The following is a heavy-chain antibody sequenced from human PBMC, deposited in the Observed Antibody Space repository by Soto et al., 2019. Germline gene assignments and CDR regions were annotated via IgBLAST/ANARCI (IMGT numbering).Heavy chain of an antibody. Sequence: ASVKVSCKTSGYTFSNYGITWVRQAPGQGLEWMGGISPYFGGTNYAQKFQDRVTMTRDTSTSTVYMELSSLRSEDTAVYYCARGDNDYWGQGTLVTVSS. CDR3: ARGDNDY. V-gene: IGHV1-18*01. CDR1: GYTFSNYG. J-gene: IGHJ4*02. CDR2: ISPYFGGT.